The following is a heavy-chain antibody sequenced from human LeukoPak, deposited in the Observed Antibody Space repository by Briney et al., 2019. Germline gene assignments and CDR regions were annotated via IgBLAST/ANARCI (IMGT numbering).Heavy chain of an antibody. V-gene: IGHV3-33*01. J-gene: IGHJ4*02. D-gene: IGHD6-19*01. CDR2: IWYDGSKK. CDR1: GFTFSRNG. CDR3: ARASRGWERLDY. Sequence: GGSLRLSCAASGFTFSRNGMHWVRQAPGKGLEWVALIWYDGSKKYYADSVKGRLTISRDNSKNTLYLQMNSLRAEDTAVYYCARASRGWERLDYWGQGTLVTVSS.